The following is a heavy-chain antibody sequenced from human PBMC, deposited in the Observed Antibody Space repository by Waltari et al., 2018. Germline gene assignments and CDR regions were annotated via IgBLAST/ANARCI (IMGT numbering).Heavy chain of an antibody. Sequence: EVQLVDSGGGLVQHGGSLRLSCGARGVSFGFYWRSWVRQAPGKGLEWVANIKEDGSEKYYVDAVKGRFTVSRDNAKNSLYLQMNSLRAEDTAVYYCGRFTRGRNSDYWGPGTLLTVSS. J-gene: IGHJ4*02. CDR2: IKEDGSEK. CDR3: GRFTRGRNSDY. V-gene: IGHV3-7*01. D-gene: IGHD1-26*01. CDR1: GVSFGFYW.